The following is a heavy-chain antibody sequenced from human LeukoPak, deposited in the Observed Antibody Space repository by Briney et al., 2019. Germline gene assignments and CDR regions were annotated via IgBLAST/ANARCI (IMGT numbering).Heavy chain of an antibody. CDR1: GGPISSYF. CDR3: ARDGDCSRGSCYFPRYGMDV. D-gene: IGHD2-15*01. V-gene: IGHV4-59*01. CDR2: IYYSGST. Sequence: PSETLSLTCTVSGGPISSYFWSWIRQPPGKGLEWIGYIYYSGSTNYNPSLKSRVTISLDTSKNQLSLKLSSVTAADTAVYYCARDGDCSRGSCYFPRYGMDVWGKGATVTVSS. J-gene: IGHJ6*04.